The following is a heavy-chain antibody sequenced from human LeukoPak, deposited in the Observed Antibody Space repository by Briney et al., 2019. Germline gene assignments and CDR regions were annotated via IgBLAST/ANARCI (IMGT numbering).Heavy chain of an antibody. J-gene: IGHJ5*02. CDR1: GFTFNNYNM. CDR3: ARGLYDILTGYLYPSWFDP. Sequence: GSLRLSCAASGFTFNNYNMNWVRQPPGKGLEWIGEIYHSGSTNYNPSLKSRVTISVDKSKNQFSLKLSSVTAADTAVYYCARGLYDILTGYLYPSWFDPWGQGTLVTVSS. V-gene: IGHV4-4*02. D-gene: IGHD3-9*01. CDR2: IYHSGST.